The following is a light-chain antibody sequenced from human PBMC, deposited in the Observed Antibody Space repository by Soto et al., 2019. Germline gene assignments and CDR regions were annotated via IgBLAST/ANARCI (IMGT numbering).Light chain of an antibody. CDR2: GAS. J-gene: IGKJ2*01. CDR3: HQYLSSYYT. V-gene: IGKV3-20*01. Sequence: EIVLTQSPGTLSLSPGERATLSCRASQSVSSSYLAWYQQKPGQAPRLLIYGASSRATGFPDRFSGSGYGTDFTLTIIRLEPEDFALYYCHQYLSSYYTFGLGTKLEIK. CDR1: QSVSSSY.